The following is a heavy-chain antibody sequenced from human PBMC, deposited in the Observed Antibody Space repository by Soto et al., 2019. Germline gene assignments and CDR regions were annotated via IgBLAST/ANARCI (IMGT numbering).Heavy chain of an antibody. CDR1: GFTFSIYD. J-gene: IGHJ4*02. D-gene: IGHD3-3*01. V-gene: IGHV3-13*04. CDR2: VGSSGAT. CDR3: ARDLFGVVINYYFDY. Sequence: PGGSLRLSCAASGFTFSIYDLHWVRQATGKGLEWVSAVGSSGATYYADSVRGRSTISRENAKSVLYLQVDSLRAEDTAVYYCARDLFGVVINYYFDYWGQGTLVTVSS.